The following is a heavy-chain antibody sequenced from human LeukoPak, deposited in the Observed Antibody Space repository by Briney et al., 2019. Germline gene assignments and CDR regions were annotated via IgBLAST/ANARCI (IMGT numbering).Heavy chain of an antibody. CDR1: GGSFSGYY. CDR2: INHSGST. Sequence: SETLSLTCAVYGGSFSGYYWSWIRQPPGKGLEWIGEINHSGSTNYNLSLKSRVTISVDTSKNQFSLKLSSVTAADTAVYYCARGGSGSMNPDYYYYMDVWGKGTTVTVSS. J-gene: IGHJ6*03. D-gene: IGHD3-22*01. CDR3: ARGGSGSMNPDYYYYMDV. V-gene: IGHV4-34*01.